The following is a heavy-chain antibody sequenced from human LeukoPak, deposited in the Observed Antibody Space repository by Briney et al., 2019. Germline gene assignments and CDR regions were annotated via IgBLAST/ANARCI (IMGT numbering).Heavy chain of an antibody. CDR2: IYTGGSA. CDR1: GGSISSYY. Sequence: PSETLSLTCTVSGGSISSYYWSWIRQPAGKGLEWIGRIYTGGSANTNPAVNVQGPMSVATSKNQFSLKLSSVTAADTAVYYCARDLLYGSVLYYYYYGMDVWGQGTTVTVSS. V-gene: IGHV4-4*07. J-gene: IGHJ6*02. D-gene: IGHD3-10*01. CDR3: ARDLLYGSVLYYYYYGMDV.